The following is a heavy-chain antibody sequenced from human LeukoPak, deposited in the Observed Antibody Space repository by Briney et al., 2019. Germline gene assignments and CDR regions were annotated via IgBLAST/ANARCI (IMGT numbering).Heavy chain of an antibody. CDR2: IYHSGST. CDR3: ASGSGYLYYFEY. J-gene: IGHJ4*02. V-gene: IGHV4-30-2*01. CDR1: GGSISSGGYS. Sequence: PSETLSLTCVVSGGSISSGGYSWSWIRQPPGKGLEWIGYIYHSGSTYYNPSLKSRVTISVDRSKNQFSLKLSSATAADTAVYYCASGSGYLYYFEYWGQGTLVTVSS. D-gene: IGHD3-22*01.